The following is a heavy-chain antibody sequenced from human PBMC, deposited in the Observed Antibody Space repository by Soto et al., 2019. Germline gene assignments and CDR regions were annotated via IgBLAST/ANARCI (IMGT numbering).Heavy chain of an antibody. J-gene: IGHJ4*02. D-gene: IGHD3-9*01. CDR3: ARGGNHDILTGFPYYFDY. V-gene: IGHV1-69*13. CDR2: IIPIFGTA. Sequence: SVKVSCKASGGTFSSYAISWVRQAPGQGLEWMGGIIPIFGTANYAQKFQGRVTITADESTSTAYMELSSLRSEDTAVYYCARGGNHDILTGFPYYFDYWGQGTLVTVSS. CDR1: GGTFSSYA.